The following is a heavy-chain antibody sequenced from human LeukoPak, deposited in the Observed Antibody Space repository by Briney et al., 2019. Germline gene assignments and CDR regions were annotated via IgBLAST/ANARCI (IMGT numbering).Heavy chain of an antibody. D-gene: IGHD4/OR15-4a*01. CDR2: IYSGGST. CDR3: ARDAYGARSDY. Sequence: GGSLRLSCAASGFTVSSNYMSWVRQAPGKGLEWVSVIYSGGSTYYADSVKGRFTISRDNSKNTLYLQMNSLRADDTAVYYCARDAYGARSDYWGQGTLVTVSS. J-gene: IGHJ4*02. V-gene: IGHV3-53*01. CDR1: GFTVSSNY.